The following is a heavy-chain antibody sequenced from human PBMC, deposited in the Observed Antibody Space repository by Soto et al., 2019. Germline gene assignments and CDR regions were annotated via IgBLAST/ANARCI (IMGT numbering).Heavy chain of an antibody. V-gene: IGHV3-11*05. Sequence: QVQLVVSGGGLVQPGGSLRLSCAASGFTFRDYYVTWVRQAPGKGLERISYGSGSETYIKYADSVKGRFTVSRDNARNFAYLQMDSLRAEDTATYYCARKTTVTKPDEYWGRGTLVTVSS. CDR2: GSGSETYI. J-gene: IGHJ4*02. D-gene: IGHD4-17*01. CDR3: ARKTTVTKPDEY. CDR1: GFTFRDYY.